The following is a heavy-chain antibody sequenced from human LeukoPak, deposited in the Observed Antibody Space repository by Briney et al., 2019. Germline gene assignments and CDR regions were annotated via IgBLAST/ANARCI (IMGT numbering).Heavy chain of an antibody. Sequence: PSETLSLTCTVSGGSINSYYWSWIRQPPGKGLEWIGEINHSGSTNYNPSLKSRVTISVDTSKNQFSLKLSSVTAADTAVYYCASGYSSGWAVHWGQGTLVTVSS. V-gene: IGHV4-34*01. CDR2: INHSGST. CDR1: GGSINSYY. J-gene: IGHJ4*02. CDR3: ASGYSSGWAVH. D-gene: IGHD6-19*01.